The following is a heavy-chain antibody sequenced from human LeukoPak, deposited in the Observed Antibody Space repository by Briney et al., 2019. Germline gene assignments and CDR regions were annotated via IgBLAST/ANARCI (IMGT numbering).Heavy chain of an antibody. D-gene: IGHD6-19*01. V-gene: IGHV3-21*01. CDR1: GFTFISYT. J-gene: IGHJ2*01. Sequence: PGGSLRLSSAASGFTFISYTMNWVRQAPGKGLEWVSSISSSGSYIFYADSMKGRFTISRDNAKNSLYLQMNSLRAEDTAVYYCARGGSGYWYFDLWGRGTLVTVSS. CDR2: ISSSGSYI. CDR3: ARGGSGYWYFDL.